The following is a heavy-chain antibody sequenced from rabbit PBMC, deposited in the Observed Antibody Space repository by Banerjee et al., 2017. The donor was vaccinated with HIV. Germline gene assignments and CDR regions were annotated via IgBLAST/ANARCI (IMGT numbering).Heavy chain of an antibody. V-gene: IGHV1S43*01. CDR1: GFSVSSGYY. Sequence: QQQLEESGGGLVKPGASLTLTCKASGFSVSSGYYMCWVRQAPGKGLESIACIYTSGGATYYASWVNGRFTISRSTTLNTVDLSMTSLTAADTATYFCTANFDLWGPGTLVTVS. J-gene: IGHJ4*01. CDR2: IYTSGGAT. CDR3: TANFDL.